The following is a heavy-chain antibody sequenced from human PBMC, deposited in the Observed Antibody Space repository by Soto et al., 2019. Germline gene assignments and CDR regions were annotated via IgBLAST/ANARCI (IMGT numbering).Heavy chain of an antibody. D-gene: IGHD6-13*01. Sequence: PSETLSLTCTVSGGSISSGGYYWSWIRQHPGKGLEWIGYIYYSGSTYYNPSLKGRVTISVDTSKNQFSLKLSSVTAADTAVYYCARAPRIAAAGHNWFDPWGQGTLVTVSS. CDR1: GGSISSGGYY. J-gene: IGHJ5*02. CDR3: ARAPRIAAAGHNWFDP. V-gene: IGHV4-31*03. CDR2: IYYSGST.